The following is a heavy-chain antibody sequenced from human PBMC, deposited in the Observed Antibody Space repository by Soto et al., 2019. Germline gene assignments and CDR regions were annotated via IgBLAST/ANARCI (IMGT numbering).Heavy chain of an antibody. V-gene: IGHV3-13*01. J-gene: IGHJ6*02. CDR2: FGSAGDI. D-gene: IGHD3-16*01. CDR3: ARGGPNWDYYFYRMDV. CDR1: GFTFNNYD. Sequence: GGSLRLSCAASGFTFNNYDMLWVRQAPGKGLEWVSTFGSAGDIYYSDSVKGRFTISRDNARNSLYLQMNSLRAADTAVYYCARGGPNWDYYFYRMDVWGQGPTVTVS.